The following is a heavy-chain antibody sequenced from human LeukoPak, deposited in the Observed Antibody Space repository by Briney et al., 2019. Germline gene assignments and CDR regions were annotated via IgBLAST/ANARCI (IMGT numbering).Heavy chain of an antibody. V-gene: IGHV4-59*01. J-gene: IGHJ2*01. D-gene: IGHD4-17*01. CDR2: IYYIGST. CDR3: ARVTKDGDWYFDL. CDR1: GGSITSYY. Sequence: SETLSLTCTVSGGSITSYYWSWIRQPPGKGLEWIGYIYYIGSTNYNPSLKSRVTISLDTSKSQFSLKLSSVTAADTAVYYCARVTKDGDWYFDLWGRGTLVTVSS.